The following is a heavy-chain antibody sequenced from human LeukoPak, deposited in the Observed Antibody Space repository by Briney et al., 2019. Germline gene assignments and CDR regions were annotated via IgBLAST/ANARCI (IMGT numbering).Heavy chain of an antibody. CDR2: IYHSGST. V-gene: IGHV4-30-2*01. D-gene: IGHD6-13*01. CDR1: GGSISSGGYS. CDR3: ARLVAATGNFDY. Sequence: SETLSLTCAVSGGSISSGGYSWSWIRQPPGKGLEWIGYIYHSGSTYYNPSLKSRVTISVDRSKNQFSLKLSSVTAADTAVYHCARLVAATGNFDYWAQGTLVTVSS. J-gene: IGHJ4*02.